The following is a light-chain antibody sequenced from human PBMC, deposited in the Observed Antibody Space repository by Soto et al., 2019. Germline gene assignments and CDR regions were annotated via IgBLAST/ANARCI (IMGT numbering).Light chain of an antibody. CDR2: WAS. CDR1: QNVLYSSNNKNQ. J-gene: IGKJ1*01. CDR3: QQYTNWPKT. V-gene: IGKV4-1*01. Sequence: DIVMTQSPDSLAVSLGERATINCKSSQNVLYSSNNKNQLAWYQQKPGQPPKLLIYWASTRESGVPDRFSGSGSGTDFILTISSLQAEDVAVYYCQQYTNWPKTFGQGTKVEIK.